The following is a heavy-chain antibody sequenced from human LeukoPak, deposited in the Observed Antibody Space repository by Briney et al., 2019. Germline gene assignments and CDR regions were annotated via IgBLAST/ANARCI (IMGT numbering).Heavy chain of an antibody. CDR3: ARDLGRFLSAFGV. CDR1: GFTFTTYS. CDR2: ISSSTSNV. V-gene: IGHV3-48*01. D-gene: IGHD3-3*01. J-gene: IGHJ3*01. Sequence: GGSLRLSCAASGFTFTTYSVNWVRQAPGKGLEWVCYISSSTSNVFYADSVKGRFSISRDNAKNSLHLQMNSLRADDTAVYYCARDLGRFLSAFGVWGQGTMVTVSS.